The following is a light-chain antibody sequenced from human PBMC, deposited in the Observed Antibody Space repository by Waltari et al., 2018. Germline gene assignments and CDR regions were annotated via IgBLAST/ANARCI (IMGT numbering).Light chain of an antibody. V-gene: IGLV1-36*01. CDR1: TSNLGHNP. J-gene: IGLJ3*02. Sequence: QSVLTQPPPDSGVPRPSVTISFSGRTSNLGHNPVAWYQQIPGRAPKLLIYYNDLLSSGVSDRFSGSKSGSSASLAISGLQSEDEADYYCATWDDTLSGWVFGGGTKLTVL. CDR2: YND. CDR3: ATWDDTLSGWV.